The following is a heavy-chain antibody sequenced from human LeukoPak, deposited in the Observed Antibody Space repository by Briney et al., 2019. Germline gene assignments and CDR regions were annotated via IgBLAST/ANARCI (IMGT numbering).Heavy chain of an antibody. Sequence: ASAKVSCKASGYTFTGYYMHWVRQAPGQGLEWMGWINPNSGGTTYAQKFQGRVTMTRDTSISTAYMELSSLISDDTAVYYCARYSSSWPFDYWGQGTLVTVSS. CDR3: ARYSSSWPFDY. D-gene: IGHD6-13*01. CDR1: GYTFTGYY. V-gene: IGHV1-2*02. J-gene: IGHJ4*02. CDR2: INPNSGGT.